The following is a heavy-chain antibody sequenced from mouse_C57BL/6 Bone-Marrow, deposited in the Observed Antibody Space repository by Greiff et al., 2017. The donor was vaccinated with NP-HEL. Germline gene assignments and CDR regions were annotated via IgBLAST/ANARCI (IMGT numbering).Heavy chain of an antibody. Sequence: VQLQQSGAELVKPGASVKLSCKASGYTFTSYWMHWVKQRPGQGLEWIGMIHPNSGSTNYNEKFKSKATLTVDKSSSTAYMQLSSLTSEDSAVYYCARGAYYSNYGFAYWGQGTLVTVSA. D-gene: IGHD2-5*01. CDR1: GYTFTSYW. J-gene: IGHJ3*01. CDR3: ARGAYYSNYGFAY. CDR2: IHPNSGST. V-gene: IGHV1-64*01.